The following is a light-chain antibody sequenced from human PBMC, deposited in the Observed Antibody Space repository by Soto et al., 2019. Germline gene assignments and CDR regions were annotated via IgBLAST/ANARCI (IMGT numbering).Light chain of an antibody. CDR3: SSYSTTSSPHVL. Sequence: QAVVTQPASVSGSPGQSITISCTGTPSDIGRYNYVSWYQQFPGKVPKLLIYEVTYRPSGVSARFSGSKSGSTASLTISGLQAEDEADYYCSSYSTTSSPHVLFGGGTKLTVL. J-gene: IGLJ2*01. V-gene: IGLV2-14*01. CDR2: EVT. CDR1: PSDIGRYNY.